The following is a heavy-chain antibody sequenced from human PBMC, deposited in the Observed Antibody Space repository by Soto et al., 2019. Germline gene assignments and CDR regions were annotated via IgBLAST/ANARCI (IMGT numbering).Heavy chain of an antibody. J-gene: IGHJ5*02. Sequence: APETLSLTCTVSGDSVSRASFYWIWIRQAPGKGLEWIGFIYFSGSTNYNPSLKSRVTMSLDTSKNQFSLKLRSVTPADTAVYFCARFNSGRNRCSPWGQGTLGTVSA. CDR1: GDSVSRASFY. CDR2: IYFSGST. CDR3: ARFNSGRNRCSP. V-gene: IGHV4-61*01. D-gene: IGHD6-19*01.